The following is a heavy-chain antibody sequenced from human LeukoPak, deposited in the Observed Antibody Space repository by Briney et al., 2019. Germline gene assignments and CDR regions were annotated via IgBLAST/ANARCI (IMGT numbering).Heavy chain of an antibody. Sequence: ASVKVSCKASGYTFTSYGISWVRQAPGQGLEWMGWISAYNGNTNYAQRLQGRVTMTTDTSTSTAYMELRSLRSDDTAVYYCARDLPPMSYFDYWGQGTLVTVSS. CDR1: GYTFTSYG. J-gene: IGHJ4*02. V-gene: IGHV1-18*01. CDR2: ISAYNGNT. CDR3: ARDLPPMSYFDY.